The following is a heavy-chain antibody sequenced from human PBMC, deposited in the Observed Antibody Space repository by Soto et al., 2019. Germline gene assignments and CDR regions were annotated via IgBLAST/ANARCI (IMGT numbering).Heavy chain of an antibody. CDR1: GGSISNVNDC. D-gene: IGHD7-27*01. CDR2: IYSGGTI. V-gene: IGHV4-30-4*01. CDR3: ARGLSGDKVDF. Sequence: QVQLQESGPGLVKPSQTLSLTCIVSGGSISNVNDCWSWIRQRPDKGLEWIGHIYSGGTIYNNPSLTSRVTILVDTSKNQFSLQLSSVSAADTAVYYCARGLSGDKVDFWGQGTLVTVSS. J-gene: IGHJ4*02.